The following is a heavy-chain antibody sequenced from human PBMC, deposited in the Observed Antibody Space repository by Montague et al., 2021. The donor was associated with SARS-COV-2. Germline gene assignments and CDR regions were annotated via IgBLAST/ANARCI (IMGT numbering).Heavy chain of an antibody. D-gene: IGHD3-10*01. CDR2: IFRSGST. CDR1: GGSISSDNW. CDR3: ARRITMVRGVTKRNNWFDP. V-gene: IGHV4-4*02. Sequence: SETLSLTCAVSGGSISSDNWWSWVRQSPGKGLEWIGEIFRSGSTNYNPSLKSRVTMSVDKFKNDFSLKLSPVTAADTAMYYCARRITMVRGVTKRNNWFDPWGRGILVTVSS. J-gene: IGHJ5*02.